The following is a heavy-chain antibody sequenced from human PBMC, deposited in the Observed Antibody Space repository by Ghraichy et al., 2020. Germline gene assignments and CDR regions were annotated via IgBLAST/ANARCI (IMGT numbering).Heavy chain of an antibody. CDR2: IYHSGST. CDR3: AGYSYGYQRPAFDI. D-gene: IGHD5-18*01. CDR1: GGSISSGGYS. V-gene: IGHV4-30-2*01. J-gene: IGHJ3*02. Sequence: SETLSLTCAVSGGSISSGGYSWSWIRQPPGKGLEWIGYIYHSGSTYYNPSLKSRVTISVDRSKNQFSLKLSSVTAADTAVYYCAGYSYGYQRPAFDIWGQGTMVTVSS.